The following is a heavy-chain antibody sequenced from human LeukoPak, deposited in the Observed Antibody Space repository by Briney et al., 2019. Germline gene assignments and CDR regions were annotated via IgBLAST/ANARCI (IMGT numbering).Heavy chain of an antibody. J-gene: IGHJ4*02. V-gene: IGHV3-53*01. Sequence: PGGSLRLSCAASGFTVSSNYMSWVRQAPGKGLEWVSVIYSGGSTYYADSVKGRFTISRDNSKNTLYLQMNSLRAEDTAVYYCARIDYGDYGGYFDYWGQGTLVTVSS. D-gene: IGHD4-17*01. CDR2: IYSGGST. CDR1: GFTVSSNY. CDR3: ARIDYGDYGGYFDY.